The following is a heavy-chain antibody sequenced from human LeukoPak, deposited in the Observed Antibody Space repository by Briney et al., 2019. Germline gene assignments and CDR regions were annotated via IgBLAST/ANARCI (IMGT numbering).Heavy chain of an antibody. CDR3: AKGGGGSKYSYNYFDY. V-gene: IGHV3-33*06. J-gene: IGHJ4*02. CDR2: IWDDGSNK. D-gene: IGHD5-18*01. Sequence: PGRSLRLPCAASGFTFSSYGVHWVRQAPGKGLEWVSVIWDDGSNKYYEDSVKGRFTISRDNSKNTVYLQMNSLRAEDTAVYYCAKGGGGSKYSYNYFDYWGQGTLVTVSS. CDR1: GFTFSSYG.